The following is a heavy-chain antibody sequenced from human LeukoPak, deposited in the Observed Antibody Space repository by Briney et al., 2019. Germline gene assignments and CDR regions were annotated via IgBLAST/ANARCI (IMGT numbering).Heavy chain of an antibody. CDR2: IKEGGTET. D-gene: IGHD5-24*01. CDR3: AKEGRSLQTY. CDR1: GFMFSSNR. Sequence: GGSLRLSCAASGFMFSSNRMSWVRLAPGKGLEWVANIKEGGTETYYVDSVKGRFTISRDNAKNSLYLQMNSLRVEDTAVYYCAKEGRSLQTYWGQGTLVTVSS. V-gene: IGHV3-7*03. J-gene: IGHJ4*02.